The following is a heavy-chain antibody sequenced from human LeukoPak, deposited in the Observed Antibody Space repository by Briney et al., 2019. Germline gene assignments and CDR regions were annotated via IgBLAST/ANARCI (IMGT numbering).Heavy chain of an antibody. D-gene: IGHD2-2*01. J-gene: IGHJ6*02. V-gene: IGHV3-53*04. CDR3: ARDLRYCSSTSCVTYYGMDV. CDR2: IYSGGSA. Sequence: GGSLRLSCAASGFTVSSYYMSWVRQAPGKGLDWVSVIYSGGSAYYADSGKGRFTISRHNSKNTLYLQMNSLRAEDTAVYYCARDLRYCSSTSCVTYYGMDVWGQGTTVTVSS. CDR1: GFTVSSYY.